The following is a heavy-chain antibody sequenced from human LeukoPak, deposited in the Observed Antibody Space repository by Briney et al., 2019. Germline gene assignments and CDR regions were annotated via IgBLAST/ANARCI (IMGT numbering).Heavy chain of an antibody. CDR3: ASLWSTDPKDWFDP. V-gene: IGHV4-31*03. J-gene: IGHJ5*02. CDR1: GGSISSGGYY. CDR2: IYYSGST. D-gene: IGHD3-10*01. Sequence: SETLSLTCTVSGGSISSGGYYWSWIRRHPGKGLEWIGYIYYSGSTYYNPSLKSRVTISVDTSKNQFSLKLSSVTAADTAVYYCASLWSTDPKDWFDPWGQGTLVTVSS.